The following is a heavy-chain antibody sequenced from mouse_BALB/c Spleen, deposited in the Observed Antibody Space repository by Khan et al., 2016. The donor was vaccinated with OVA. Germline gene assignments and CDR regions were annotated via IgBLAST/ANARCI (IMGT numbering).Heavy chain of an antibody. D-gene: IGHD2-4*01. V-gene: IGHV3-2*02. CDR1: GYSITSEYA. J-gene: IGHJ3*01. CDR2: INYSGNT. Sequence: EVQLQESGPGLVKPSQSLSLTCTVTGYSITSEYAWNWIRQFPGNKLEWMGYINYSGNTRFNPSLKSRTSISRNPSKNQFFLQLNSVTTEDTATYYCARKDYYDYDPFTYWGQGTLVTVSA. CDR3: ARKDYYDYDPFTY.